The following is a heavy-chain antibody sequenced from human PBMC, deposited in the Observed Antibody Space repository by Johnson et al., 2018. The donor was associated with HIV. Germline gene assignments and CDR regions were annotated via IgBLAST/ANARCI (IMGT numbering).Heavy chain of an antibody. Sequence: QVQVVESGGGVVQPGRSLRVSCAASGFTFSRYAMHWVRQAPGKGLEWVAVISYDGSNKYYADDVKGRFTISRDNSKNTLYLQMNSLRAEDTAMYYCARRIAAADDAFDIWGHGTMVTVSS. D-gene: IGHD6-25*01. CDR3: ARRIAAADDAFDI. CDR1: GFTFSRYA. V-gene: IGHV3-30*04. CDR2: ISYDGSNK. J-gene: IGHJ3*02.